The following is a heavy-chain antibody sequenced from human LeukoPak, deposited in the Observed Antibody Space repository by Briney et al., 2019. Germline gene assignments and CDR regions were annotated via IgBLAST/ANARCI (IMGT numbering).Heavy chain of an antibody. Sequence: PGGSLRLSCAASGFTFSSYGMHWVRQAPGKGLEWVAVISYGGSNKYYADSVKGRFTISRDNSKNTLYLQMNSLRAEDTAVYYCANGFTSLTSIKDFHDYGDYGAFDYWGQGTLVTVSS. CDR3: ANGFTSLTSIKDFHDYGDYGAFDY. V-gene: IGHV3-30*18. CDR2: ISYGGSNK. CDR1: GFTFSSYG. D-gene: IGHD4-17*01. J-gene: IGHJ4*02.